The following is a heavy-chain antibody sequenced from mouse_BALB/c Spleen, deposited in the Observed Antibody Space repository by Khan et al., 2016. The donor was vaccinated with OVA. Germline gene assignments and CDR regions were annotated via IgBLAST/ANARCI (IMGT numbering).Heavy chain of an antibody. CDR1: GYSITSGYF. CDR3: ARGGSPGPAWFPY. CDR2: IRYDGGN. V-gene: IGHV3-6*02. J-gene: IGHJ3*01. Sequence: EVQLQESGPGLVKPSQSLSLTCSVTGYSITSGYFWNWIRQFPGNRLEWMGYIRYDGGNNYNPSLKNRISISRDTSKNQVFLRLNSVTTEDTATYYCARGGSPGPAWFPYWGQGTLVTVSA. D-gene: IGHD3-1*01.